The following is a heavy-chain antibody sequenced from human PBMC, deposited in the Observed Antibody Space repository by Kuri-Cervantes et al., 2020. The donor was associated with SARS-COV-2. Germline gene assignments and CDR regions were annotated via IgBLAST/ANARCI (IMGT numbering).Heavy chain of an antibody. CDR1: GFTFSSYW. D-gene: IGHD1-1*01. J-gene: IGHJ4*02. V-gene: IGHV3-7*01. CDR2: IKQDGSEK. Sequence: LSLTCAASGFTFSSYWMSWVRQAPGKGLEWVANIKQDGSEKYYVDSVKGRFTISRDNAKNMLFLQMNSLRAEDTAVYYCVRDGDHWNFDYWGQGTLVTVSS. CDR3: VRDGDHWNFDY.